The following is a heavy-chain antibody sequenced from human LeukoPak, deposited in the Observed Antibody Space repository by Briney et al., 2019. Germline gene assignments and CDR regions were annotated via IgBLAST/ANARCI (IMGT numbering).Heavy chain of an antibody. D-gene: IGHD3-3*01. V-gene: IGHV4-4*07. J-gene: IGHJ6*03. CDR2: IYSSGST. Sequence: SETLSLTCTVSGGSISGYYWSWIRQPAGKGLEWIGRIYSSGSTNYNPSLKSRATMSVDTSKNRFSLKLSSVTAADTAVYYCARVVVFGVVSSDYYYYHMDVWGKGTTVTVSS. CDR3: ARVVVFGVVSSDYYYYHMDV. CDR1: GGSISGYY.